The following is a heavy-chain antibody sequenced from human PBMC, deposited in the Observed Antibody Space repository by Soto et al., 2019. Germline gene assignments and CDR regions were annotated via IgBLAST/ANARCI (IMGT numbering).Heavy chain of an antibody. V-gene: IGHV1-3*01. CDR3: AKDRAYRYGYN. D-gene: IGHD5-18*01. CDR1: GYTFTSYA. J-gene: IGHJ4*02. Sequence: ASVKVSCKASGYTFTSYAMHWVRQAPGQRLEWMGWINAGNGNTKYSQKFQGRVTITRDTSASTAYMELSSLRSEVTAVYYCAKDRAYRYGYNWGQGTLVTDSS. CDR2: INAGNGNT.